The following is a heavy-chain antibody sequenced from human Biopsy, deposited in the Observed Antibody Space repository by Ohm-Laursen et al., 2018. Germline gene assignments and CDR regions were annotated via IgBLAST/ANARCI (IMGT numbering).Heavy chain of an antibody. CDR1: GFSFSDNY. D-gene: IGHD2-15*01. CDR3: ARAGRYCSGGDCYSWFDS. Sequence: GSLRLSCAASGFSFSDNYMDWVRQTPGKGLEWVGRIRDKANSYTTDYAASVKGRFTISRDDSKNSLHLQMNSLKTEDTALYYCARAGRYCSGGDCYSWFDSWGQGTLVTVSS. J-gene: IGHJ5*01. CDR2: IRDKANSYTT. V-gene: IGHV3-72*01.